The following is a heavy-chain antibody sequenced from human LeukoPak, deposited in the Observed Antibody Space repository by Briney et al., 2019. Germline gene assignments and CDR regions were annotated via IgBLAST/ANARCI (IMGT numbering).Heavy chain of an antibody. CDR2: IYYSGST. J-gene: IGHJ6*02. Sequence: SETLSLTCTVSGGSISSGDYYWSWIRQPPGKGLEWIGYIYYSGSTYYNPSLKSRVTISVDTSKNQFSLKLSSVTAADTAVYYCARGSPVSGSYYSYYYYYGMDVWGQGTTVTVSS. V-gene: IGHV4-30-4*01. CDR1: GGSISSGDYY. D-gene: IGHD1-26*01. CDR3: ARGSPVSGSYYSYYYYYGMDV.